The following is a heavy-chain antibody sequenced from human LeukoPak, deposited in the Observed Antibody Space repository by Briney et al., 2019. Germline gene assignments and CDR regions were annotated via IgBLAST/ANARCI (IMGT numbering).Heavy chain of an antibody. V-gene: IGHV3-20*04. CDR2: INWNGGST. CDR1: GFTFDDYG. D-gene: IGHD3-22*01. J-gene: IGHJ6*03. CDR3: ARDYYDSSGYHYYYYYMDV. Sequence: GGSLRLSCAASGFTFDDYGMSWVRQAPGKGLEWVSGINWNGGSTGYADSVKGRFTISRDNVKNSLYLQMNSLRAEDTALYYCARDYYDSSGYHYYYYYMDVWGKGTTVTVSS.